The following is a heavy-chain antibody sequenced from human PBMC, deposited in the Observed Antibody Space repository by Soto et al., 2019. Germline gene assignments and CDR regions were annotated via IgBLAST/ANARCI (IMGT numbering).Heavy chain of an antibody. V-gene: IGHV1-8*01. CDR1: GYTFITYD. CDR2: MNPSNGNA. CDR3: ARRKERSGPHYFDS. Sequence: QVQLVQSGAEVKKPGASVRVSCKASGYTFITYDIPWVRQATGQGLEWMGWMNPSNGNAGYAQKFQGRVTMTRNTSISTAYMDLSSLRSEDTAVYFCARRKERSGPHYFDSWGQGTLVTVSS. J-gene: IGHJ4*02. D-gene: IGHD6-25*01.